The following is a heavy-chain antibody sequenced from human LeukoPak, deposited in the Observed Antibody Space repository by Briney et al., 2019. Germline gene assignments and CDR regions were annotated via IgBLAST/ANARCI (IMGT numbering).Heavy chain of an antibody. V-gene: IGHV3-21*01. D-gene: IGHD6-13*01. CDR2: VSGSNSNT. CDR1: GFTFSSYA. Sequence: GGSLRLSCAASGFTFSSYAMSWVRQAPGKGLEWVSTVSGSNSNTYYADSVKGRFTISRDNAKNSLYLQMNSLRAEDTAVYYCARFHSSSWHDAFDIWGQGTMVTVSS. CDR3: ARFHSSSWHDAFDI. J-gene: IGHJ3*02.